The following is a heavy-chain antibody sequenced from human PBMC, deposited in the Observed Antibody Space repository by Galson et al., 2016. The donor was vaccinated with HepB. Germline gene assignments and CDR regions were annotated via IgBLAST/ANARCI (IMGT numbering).Heavy chain of an antibody. Sequence: SLRLSCAASGFTFSNYAMSWVRQAPGTGLEWVSAISHSSGGTYYMDSLKGRLTVSRDNAKNSLYLQMNSLRVDDTAVYYCARLYGDVTLFDYWGQGTLVTVSS. J-gene: IGHJ4*02. V-gene: IGHV3-23*01. CDR2: ISHSSGGT. D-gene: IGHD4-17*01. CDR1: GFTFSNYA. CDR3: ARLYGDVTLFDY.